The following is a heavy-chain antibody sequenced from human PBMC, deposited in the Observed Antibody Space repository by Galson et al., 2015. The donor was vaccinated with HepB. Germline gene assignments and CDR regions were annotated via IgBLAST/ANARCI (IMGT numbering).Heavy chain of an antibody. CDR1: GYTFTHYY. V-gene: IGHV1-46*01. CDR3: ARPTVTTMVGTWGNYYVMDV. CDR2: INPIGGST. D-gene: IGHD4-17*01. Sequence: SVKVSCKASGYTFTHYYMHWVRQAPGQGLEWMGLINPIGGSTTYAQKFQGRVTITRDTSTSTVYMELSSLRSEDTALYYCARPTVTTMVGTWGNYYVMDVWGQGTTVTVSS. J-gene: IGHJ6*02.